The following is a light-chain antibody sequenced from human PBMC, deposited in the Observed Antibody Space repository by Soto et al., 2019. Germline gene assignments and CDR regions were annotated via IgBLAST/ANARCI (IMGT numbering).Light chain of an antibody. Sequence: QSVLTQPPSASGTPGQRGTISCSGSSSNIGSNTVKWYQQLPGTAPKLLMYSNNQRPSGVPDRFSGSKSGTSASLAISGLQSEDEADYYCAAWDDSLNGPVFGGGTKLTVL. V-gene: IGLV1-44*01. J-gene: IGLJ2*01. CDR3: AAWDDSLNGPV. CDR1: SSNIGSNT. CDR2: SNN.